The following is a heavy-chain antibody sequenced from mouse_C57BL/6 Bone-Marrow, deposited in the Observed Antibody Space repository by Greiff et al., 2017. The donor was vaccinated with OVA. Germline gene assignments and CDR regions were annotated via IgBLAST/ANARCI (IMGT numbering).Heavy chain of an antibody. CDR1: GFNFKDYY. J-gene: IGHJ3*01. Sequence: VQLQQPGAELVRPGASVKLSCTASGFNFKDYYMHWVKQRPEQGLEWIGRIDPEDGDTEYAPKFQGKATMTADTSSNTAYLQLSSLTSEDTAVYYCTRGDYWFAYWGQGTLVTVSA. D-gene: IGHD2-4*01. CDR3: TRGDYWFAY. V-gene: IGHV14-1*01. CDR2: IDPEDGDT.